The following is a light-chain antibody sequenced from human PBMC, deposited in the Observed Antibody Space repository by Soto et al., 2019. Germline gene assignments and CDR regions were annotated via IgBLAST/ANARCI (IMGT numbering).Light chain of an antibody. V-gene: IGLV1-40*01. CDR2: GNN. J-gene: IGLJ1*01. CDR1: SSNLGAGYE. Sequence: QSVLTQPPSVSGAPGQRVIISCTGSSSNLGAGYEVHWYQQLPGAAPKLLIYGNNNRPSGVPDRFSGSKSGTSASLTITGLQAEDEADYYCHSYDSGDVFGTGTKLTVL. CDR3: HSYDSGDV.